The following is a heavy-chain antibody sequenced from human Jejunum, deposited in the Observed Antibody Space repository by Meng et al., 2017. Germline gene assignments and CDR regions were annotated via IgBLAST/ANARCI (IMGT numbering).Heavy chain of an antibody. Sequence: GESLKISCAASGFTFSSYAMSWVRQAPGKGLEWVSTISGSAGNTYYADSVKGRFAISRDNSKNTLYLQMNSLRAEDTAVYYCAKRSIIGVGPLKNNYFDYWGQGTLVTVSS. CDR2: ISGSAGNT. V-gene: IGHV3-23*01. CDR3: AKRSIIGVGPLKNNYFDY. J-gene: IGHJ4*02. D-gene: IGHD3-3*01. CDR1: GFTFSSYA.